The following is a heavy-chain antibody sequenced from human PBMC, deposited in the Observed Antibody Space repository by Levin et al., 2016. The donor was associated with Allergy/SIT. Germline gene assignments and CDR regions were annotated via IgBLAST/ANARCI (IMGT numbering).Heavy chain of an antibody. CDR2: ISGSGYAA. CDR3: ARVKGGYFSDY. V-gene: IGHV3-23*01. CDR1: GFTFNDYA. Sequence: GGSLRLSCAASGFTFNDYAMMWVRQTPGKGLEWVSSISGSGYAAFYADSVKGRFTISRDNSKNTLYLQMNSLRAEDTAVYYCARVKGGYFSDYWGQGTLVTVSS. J-gene: IGHJ4*02. D-gene: IGHD3-22*01.